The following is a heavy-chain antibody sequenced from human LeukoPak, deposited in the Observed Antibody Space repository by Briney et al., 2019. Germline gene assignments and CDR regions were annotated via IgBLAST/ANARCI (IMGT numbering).Heavy chain of an antibody. V-gene: IGHV3-23*01. Sequence: GGSLRLSCAASRFTFTNYAMSWVRRAPGKGLEWVSSISGSGGSTYYADSVKGRFTISRDNSKNTMYLQMNSLRAEDTAVYYCARDVKSRITGTRFDPWGQGTLVTVSS. CDR3: ARDVKSRITGTRFDP. CDR1: RFTFTNYA. J-gene: IGHJ5*02. D-gene: IGHD1-7*01. CDR2: ISGSGGST.